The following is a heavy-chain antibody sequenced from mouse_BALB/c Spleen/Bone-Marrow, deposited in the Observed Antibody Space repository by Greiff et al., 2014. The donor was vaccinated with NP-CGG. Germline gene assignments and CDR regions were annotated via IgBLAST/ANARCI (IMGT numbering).Heavy chain of an antibody. D-gene: IGHD2-10*02. CDR1: GYSFTTYW. CDR2: IYPGDGDT. Sequence: QVHVKQSGAELARPGASVRLSCKASGYSFTTYWMQWVKQRPGQGLEWIGTIYPGDGDTRYTQKFKGKATLTADKSSSTAYMELSSLASEDSAVYYCAREKYGEAMDYWGQGTSVTVSS. V-gene: IGHV1-87*01. J-gene: IGHJ4*01. CDR3: AREKYGEAMDY.